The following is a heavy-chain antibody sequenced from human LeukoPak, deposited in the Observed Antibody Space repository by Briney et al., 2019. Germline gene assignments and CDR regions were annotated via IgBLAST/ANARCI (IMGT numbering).Heavy chain of an antibody. CDR1: GFTFSSYE. Sequence: GGSLRLSCAASGFTFSSYEMNWVRQAPGKGLEWVALISYDGGDKYYAESMKGRITISRDNAENTLYLQMNNLRPDDTAFYFCVKEGVEYSYSYGDYWGQGTLVTVSS. CDR3: VKEGVEYSYSYGDY. J-gene: IGHJ4*02. D-gene: IGHD3-16*01. CDR2: ISYDGGDK. V-gene: IGHV3-30*18.